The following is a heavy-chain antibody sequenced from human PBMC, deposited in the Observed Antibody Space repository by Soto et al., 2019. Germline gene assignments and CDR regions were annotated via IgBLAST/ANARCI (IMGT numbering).Heavy chain of an antibody. V-gene: IGHV3-30*18. J-gene: IGHJ3*02. CDR3: AKDQWFPIKGRIAVAASPAFDI. CDR2: ISYDGSNK. CDR1: GFTFSSYG. Sequence: PGGSLRLSCAASGFTFSSYGMHWVRQAPGKGLEWVAVISYDGSNKYYADSVKGRFTISRDNSKNTLYLQMNSLRAEDTAVYYCAKDQWFPIKGRIAVAASPAFDIWGQGTMVTVSS. D-gene: IGHD6-19*01.